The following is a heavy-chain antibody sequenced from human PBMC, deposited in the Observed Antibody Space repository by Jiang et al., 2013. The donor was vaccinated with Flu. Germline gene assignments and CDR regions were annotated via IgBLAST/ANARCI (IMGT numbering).Heavy chain of an antibody. V-gene: IGHV1-69*06. CDR2: IIPIFGTA. Sequence: WVRQAPGQGLEWMGGIIPIFGTANYAQKFQGRVTITADKSTSTAYMELSSLRSEDTAVYYCARAFRGGNFASDYWGQGTLVTVSS. D-gene: IGHD4-23*01. CDR3: ARAFRGGNFASDY. J-gene: IGHJ4*02.